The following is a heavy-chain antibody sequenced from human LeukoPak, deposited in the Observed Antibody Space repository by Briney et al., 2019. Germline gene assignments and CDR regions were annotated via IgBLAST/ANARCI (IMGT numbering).Heavy chain of an antibody. D-gene: IGHD2-2*01. CDR2: INPNSGGT. CDR3: ARVVVPAALSNGFDY. V-gene: IGHV1-2*02. CDR1: GYTFTGYY. Sequence: ASVKVSCKASGYTFTGYYMHWVRQAPGQGLEWMGWINPNSGGTNYAQKFQGRVTMARDTSISTAYMELSRLRSDDTAVYYCARVVVPAALSNGFDYWGQGTLVTVSS. J-gene: IGHJ4*02.